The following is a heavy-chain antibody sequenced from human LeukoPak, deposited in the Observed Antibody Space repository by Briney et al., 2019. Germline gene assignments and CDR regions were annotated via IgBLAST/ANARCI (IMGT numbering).Heavy chain of an antibody. V-gene: IGHV3-48*03. CDR3: ARDHTFYFDNTGYFFDY. Sequence: GTSLRLSCASSVFAFSSYEMNWVPQAPGKGLEWISYISSGGSTMYYADSVKGRFTISRDNAKDSLYLQMNSLRAEDTAVYYCARDHTFYFDNTGYFFDYWGQGALVTVSS. CDR1: VFAFSSYE. D-gene: IGHD3-22*01. CDR2: ISSGGSTM. J-gene: IGHJ4*02.